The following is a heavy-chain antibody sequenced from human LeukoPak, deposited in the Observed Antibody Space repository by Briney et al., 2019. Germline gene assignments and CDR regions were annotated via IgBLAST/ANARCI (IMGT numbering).Heavy chain of an antibody. V-gene: IGHV1-69*04. CDR1: GGTFSSYA. D-gene: IGHD6-19*01. Sequence: EASVKVSCKASGGTFSSYAISWVRQAPGQGLEWMGRIIPILGIANYAQKFQGRVTITADKSTSTAYMELSSLRSEDTAVYYCARGAVAAHYFDYWGQGTLVTVSS. CDR2: IIPILGIA. CDR3: ARGAVAAHYFDY. J-gene: IGHJ4*02.